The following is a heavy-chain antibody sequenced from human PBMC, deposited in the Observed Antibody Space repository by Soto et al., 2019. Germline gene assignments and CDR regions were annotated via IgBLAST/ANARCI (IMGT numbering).Heavy chain of an antibody. CDR3: ARMSPGIVGATGPDY. CDR2: ISSSSSTI. Sequence: SLRLSCAASGFTFSSYSMNWVRQAPGKGLEWVSYISSSSSTIYYADSVKGRFTISRDNAKNSLYLQMNSLRAEDTAVYYCARMSPGIVGATGPDYWGQGTLVTVSS. D-gene: IGHD1-26*01. V-gene: IGHV3-48*01. J-gene: IGHJ4*02. CDR1: GFTFSSYS.